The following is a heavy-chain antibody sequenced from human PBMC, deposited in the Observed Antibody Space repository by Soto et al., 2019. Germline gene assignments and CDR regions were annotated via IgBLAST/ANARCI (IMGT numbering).Heavy chain of an antibody. CDR1: GGSISSYY. V-gene: IGHV4-59*01. CDR2: IYYSGST. CDR3: ARDLTIFGVGFDP. Sequence: SETLSLTCTVSGGSISSYYWSWIRQPPGKGLEWIGYIYYSGSTNYNPSLKSRVTISVDTSKNQFSLKLSSVTAADTAVYYCARDLTIFGVGFDPWGQGTLVTVS. D-gene: IGHD3-3*01. J-gene: IGHJ5*02.